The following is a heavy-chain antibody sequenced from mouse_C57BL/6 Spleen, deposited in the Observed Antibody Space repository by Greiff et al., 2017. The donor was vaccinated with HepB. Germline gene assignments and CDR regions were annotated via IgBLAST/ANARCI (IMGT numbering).Heavy chain of an antibody. J-gene: IGHJ2*01. V-gene: IGHV1-80*01. CDR1: GYAFSSYW. CDR3: ASLDSSGYDYFDY. CDR2: IYPGDGDT. D-gene: IGHD3-2*02. Sequence: QVQLQQSGAELVKPGASVKISCKASGYAFSSYWMNWVKQRPGKGLEWIGQIYPGDGDTNYNGKFKGKATLTADKSSSTAYMQLSSLTSEDSAVYFCASLDSSGYDYFDYWGQGTTLTVAS.